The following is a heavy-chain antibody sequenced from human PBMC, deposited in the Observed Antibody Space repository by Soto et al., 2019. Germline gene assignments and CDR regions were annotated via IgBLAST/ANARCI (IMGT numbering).Heavy chain of an antibody. CDR2: SIPILCIA. CDR1: GYIFSIYW. Sequence: KISCKGPGYIFSIYWISWVRQAPGQGLEWMGRSIPILCIANYAQKFQGIVTITADKSTSTAYRELSSLRSEDTAVYDCESLLWFGESRYDYWGQGTLVTVS. CDR3: ESLLWFGESRYDY. D-gene: IGHD3-10*01. V-gene: IGHV1-69*02. J-gene: IGHJ4*02.